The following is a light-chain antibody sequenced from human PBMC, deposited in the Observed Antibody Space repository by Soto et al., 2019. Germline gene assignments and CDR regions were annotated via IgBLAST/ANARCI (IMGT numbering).Light chain of an antibody. J-gene: IGKJ2*01. CDR1: QGISAW. CDR3: QQSYRFPFT. CDR2: DTS. V-gene: IGKV1-12*01. Sequence: DIQMTQSPSFVSASVGDRVTITRRASQGISAWLAWYQQQPGKAPKLLIYDTSILESGVPSRFSGSGSGIHFTLTIRSLQPEDFGNYYCQQSYRFPFTFGQGTKLEIK.